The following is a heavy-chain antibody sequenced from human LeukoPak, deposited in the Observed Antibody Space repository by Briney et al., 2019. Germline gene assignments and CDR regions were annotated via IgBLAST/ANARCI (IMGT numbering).Heavy chain of an antibody. CDR2: INWNGGST. V-gene: IGHV3-20*04. CDR1: GFTFDDYG. Sequence: PGGSLRLSCAASGFTFDDYGMSWVRQAPGKGLEWVSGINWNGGSTGYADSVKGRFTISRDNAKNSLYLQMNSLRAEDTALYYCARVTEYYDSSGPPSSAFDIWGQGTMVTVSS. D-gene: IGHD3-22*01. CDR3: ARVTEYYDSSGPPSSAFDI. J-gene: IGHJ3*02.